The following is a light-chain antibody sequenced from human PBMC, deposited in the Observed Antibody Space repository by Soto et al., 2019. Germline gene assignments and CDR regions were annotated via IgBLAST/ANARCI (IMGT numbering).Light chain of an antibody. CDR2: DVT. CDR1: SSDVGGYNY. V-gene: IGLV2-8*01. J-gene: IGLJ2*01. CDR3: AAWDDSLNVL. Sequence: QSALTQPPSASGSPGQSVTISCTGTSSDVGGYNYVSWYQQHPGKAPKLIIYDVTKRPSGVPDRFSGSKSGNTASLTVSGLQAEDEADYYCAAWDDSLNVLFGGGTKLTVL.